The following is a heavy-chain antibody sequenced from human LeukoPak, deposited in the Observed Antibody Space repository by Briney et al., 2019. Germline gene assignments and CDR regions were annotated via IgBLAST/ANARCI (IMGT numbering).Heavy chain of an antibody. V-gene: IGHV3-21*01. Sequence: GGPLRLSWAASGFILSDYNMNWVRQAPGKGLEWVSFIAISGSYITYADSVKGRFTISRDNAKNSLYLQMNSLRAEDTAVYYCARDLSATIRAYDYWGQGTLVTVSS. CDR2: IAISGSYI. J-gene: IGHJ4*02. CDR3: ARDLSATIRAYDY. D-gene: IGHD1-26*01. CDR1: GFILSDYN.